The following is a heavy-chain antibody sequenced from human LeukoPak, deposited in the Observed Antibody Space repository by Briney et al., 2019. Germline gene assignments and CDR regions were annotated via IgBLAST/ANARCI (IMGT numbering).Heavy chain of an antibody. J-gene: IGHJ4*02. D-gene: IGHD6-19*01. CDR2: IHYDGPEK. CDR3: AKDVVGHQWVENY. Sequence: GGSLRLSCAASGFIFSNYGMHWVRQAPGKGLEWVAFIHYDGPEKYYGDSVRGRYTISRDNSKNTVYLQMNSLRVEDTAVYYCAKDVVGHQWVENYWGQGTLVTASS. V-gene: IGHV3-30*02. CDR1: GFIFSNYG.